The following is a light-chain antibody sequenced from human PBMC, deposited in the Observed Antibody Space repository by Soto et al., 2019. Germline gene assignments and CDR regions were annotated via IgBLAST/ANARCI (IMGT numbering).Light chain of an antibody. V-gene: IGLV1-47*01. Sequence: QSVLTQPPSVSGTPGQRVAISCSGGISNIATNYVHWFQQLPGTAPMVLSNRDNQRPSGVPDRFSGSKSGTSASLAISGLRSEDEAEYYCAAWDDTVRSYVFGTGTKLTVL. J-gene: IGLJ1*01. CDR1: ISNIATNY. CDR3: AAWDDTVRSYV. CDR2: RDN.